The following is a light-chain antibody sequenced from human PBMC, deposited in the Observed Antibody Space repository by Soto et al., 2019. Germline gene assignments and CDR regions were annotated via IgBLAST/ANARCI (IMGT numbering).Light chain of an antibody. CDR2: EVS. J-gene: IGLJ3*02. Sequence: QSALTQPASVSGSPGQSITISCTGTSSDVGGYSYVSWYQQHPRKTPKLMIYEVSNRPSGVSHRFSGSKSGNTASLTISGLQTEDEADYYCSSFSSITPEVFGGGTKLTVL. CDR3: SSFSSITPEV. V-gene: IGLV2-14*01. CDR1: SSDVGGYSY.